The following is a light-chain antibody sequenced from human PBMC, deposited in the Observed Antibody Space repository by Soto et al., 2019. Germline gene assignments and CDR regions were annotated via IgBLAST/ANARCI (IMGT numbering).Light chain of an antibody. J-gene: IGKJ5*01. V-gene: IGKV3-11*01. CDR2: GAF. CDR1: PGATNF. Sequence: IVLTQSPASLSLSPGARATPSCRGRPGATNFLAWYQQKPGQAPRLLIYGAFNRATGIPARFSGSGSGTDFTLTISSLEPEDSAIYYCQQRNVWPPVTFGQGTRLEIK. CDR3: QQRNVWPPVT.